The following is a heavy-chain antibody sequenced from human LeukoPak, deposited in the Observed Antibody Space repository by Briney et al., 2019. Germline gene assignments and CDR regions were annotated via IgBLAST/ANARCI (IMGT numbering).Heavy chain of an antibody. D-gene: IGHD6-19*01. CDR3: AKDRVAGRFADYFDY. V-gene: IGHV3-30*18. Sequence: GGSLGLSCAASGFTFSSYGMHWVRQAPGKGLEWVAVISYDGSNKYYADSVKGRFTISRDNSKNTLYLQMSSLRAEDTAVYYCAKDRVAGRFADYFDYWGQGTLVTVSS. CDR1: GFTFSSYG. J-gene: IGHJ4*02. CDR2: ISYDGSNK.